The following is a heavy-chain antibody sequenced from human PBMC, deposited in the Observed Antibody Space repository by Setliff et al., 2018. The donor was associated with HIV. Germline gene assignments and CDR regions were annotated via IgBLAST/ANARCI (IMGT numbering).Heavy chain of an antibody. CDR1: GGSFSGFS. Sequence: PSETLSLTCAVCGGSFSGFSWNWIRQPPGKGLEWIGDINNYGVTLYTSSLAGRVTISVDTSKNHFSLRLNSVTAADTAVYFCARAPRYYRGWYIPEYFDNWGEGTLVTVSS. V-gene: IGHV4-34*01. D-gene: IGHD6-19*01. CDR2: INNYGVT. J-gene: IGHJ4*02. CDR3: ARAPRYYRGWYIPEYFDN.